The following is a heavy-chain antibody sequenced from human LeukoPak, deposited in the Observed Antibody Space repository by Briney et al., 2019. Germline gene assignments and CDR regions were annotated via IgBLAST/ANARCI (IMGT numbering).Heavy chain of an antibody. CDR3: ARDRYALTFDY. CDR1: GGSFSSDSYY. V-gene: IGHV4-61*01. CDR2: IYNSGNT. J-gene: IGHJ4*02. Sequence: SETLSLTCTVSGGSFSSDSYYWSWIRQPPGKKLGWIGYIYNSGNTNYNPSLKSRVTMSVDTSKNQFTLKLSSVTAADTAVYYCARDRYALTFDYWGQGTLVTVSS. D-gene: IGHD3-16*01.